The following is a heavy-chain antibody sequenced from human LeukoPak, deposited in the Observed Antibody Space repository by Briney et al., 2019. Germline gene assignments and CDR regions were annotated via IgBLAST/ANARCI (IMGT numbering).Heavy chain of an antibody. CDR1: GGSISSGGYY. V-gene: IGHV4-31*03. Sequence: ASETLSLTCTVSGGSISSGGYYWSWIRQHPGKGLEWIGYIYYSGSTYYNPSLKSRVTISVDTSKNQFSLKLSSVTAADTAVYYCARQGELNYYFDYGGQGPLATVPS. CDR2: IYYSGST. J-gene: IGHJ4*02. D-gene: IGHD3-16*01. CDR3: ARQGELNYYFDY.